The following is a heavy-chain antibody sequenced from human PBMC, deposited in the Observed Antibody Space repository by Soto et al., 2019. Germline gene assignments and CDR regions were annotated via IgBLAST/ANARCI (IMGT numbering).Heavy chain of an antibody. D-gene: IGHD5-12*01. V-gene: IGHV3-23*01. Sequence: GGSLRLSCAASGFTFSSYAMSWVRQAPGKGLEWVSAISGSGGSTYYADSVKGRFTISRDNSKNTLYLQMNSLRAEDTAVYYCAKTQKRRGYSGYGPRSYYFDYWGQGTLVTVSS. CDR2: ISGSGGST. J-gene: IGHJ4*02. CDR1: GFTFSSYA. CDR3: AKTQKRRGYSGYGPRSYYFDY.